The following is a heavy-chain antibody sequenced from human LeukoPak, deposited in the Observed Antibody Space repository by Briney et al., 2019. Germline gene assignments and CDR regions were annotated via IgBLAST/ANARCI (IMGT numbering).Heavy chain of an antibody. CDR1: GFTFSSYS. Sequence: GGSLRLSCAASGFTFSSYSMNWVRQAPGKGLEWVSSISSSSSYIYYADSVKGRFTISRDNAKNSLYLQMNSLRAEDTAVSYCXXIHDYWYFDLWGRGTLVTVSS. J-gene: IGHJ2*01. CDR3: XXIHDYWYFDL. V-gene: IGHV3-21*01. CDR2: ISSSSSYI.